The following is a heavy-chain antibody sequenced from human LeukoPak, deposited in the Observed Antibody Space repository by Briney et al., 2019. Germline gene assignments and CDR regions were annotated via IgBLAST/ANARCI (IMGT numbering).Heavy chain of an antibody. J-gene: IGHJ4*02. CDR1: GFTFSSYS. D-gene: IGHD6-13*01. V-gene: IGHV3-21*01. Sequence: GGSLRLSCEASGFTFSSYSMNWVRQAPGKGLEWVSSISSSSSYIYYADSVKGRSTISRDNAKNSLYLQMNSLRAEDTAVYYCATSERGAAAGKVADYWGQGTLVTVSS. CDR2: ISSSSSYI. CDR3: ATSERGAAAGKVADY.